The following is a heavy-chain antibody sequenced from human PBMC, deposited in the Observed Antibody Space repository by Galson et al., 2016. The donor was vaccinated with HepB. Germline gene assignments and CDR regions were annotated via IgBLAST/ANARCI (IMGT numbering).Heavy chain of an antibody. Sequence: SLRLSCAVSGFTFSTYAMSWVRQVPGKGLEWVSGISGSGGSTYYADFVKGRCTISRDNSKSTLYLQMSSLRAEDTAVYYCAKALYGGLDYLGQGTLVTVSS. D-gene: IGHD4-23*01. V-gene: IGHV3-23*01. CDR2: ISGSGGST. CDR3: AKALYGGLDY. J-gene: IGHJ4*02. CDR1: GFTFSTYA.